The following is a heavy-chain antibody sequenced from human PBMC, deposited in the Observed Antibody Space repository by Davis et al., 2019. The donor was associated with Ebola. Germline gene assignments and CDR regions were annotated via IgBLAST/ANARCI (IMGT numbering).Heavy chain of an antibody. CDR1: GGSISPYY. V-gene: IGHV4-59*08. CDR2: IYYSGST. CDR3: ARSYGAAPFDY. Sequence: MPGGSLRLSCTASGGSISPYYWSWIRQPPGKGLEWIGYIYYSGSTKYNLSLKGRVAISVDTSKNQFSLKLSSVTAADTAVYYCARSYGAAPFDYWGQGTLVTVSS. D-gene: IGHD4/OR15-4a*01. J-gene: IGHJ4*02.